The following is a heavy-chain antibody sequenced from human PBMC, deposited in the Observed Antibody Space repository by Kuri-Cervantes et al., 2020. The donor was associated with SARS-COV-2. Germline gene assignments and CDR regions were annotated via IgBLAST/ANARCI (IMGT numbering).Heavy chain of an antibody. CDR2: ISWNSGSI. J-gene: IGHJ3*02. CDR1: GFTFDDYA. D-gene: IGHD1-26*01. CDR3: AKDMSGSPIGAFDI. V-gene: IGHV3-9*01. Sequence: SLKISCAASGFTFDDYAMHWVRQAPGKGLEWVSGISWNSGSIGYADSVKGRFTISRDNAKNSLYLQMNSLRAEDTALYYCAKDMSGSPIGAFDIWGQGTMVTVSS.